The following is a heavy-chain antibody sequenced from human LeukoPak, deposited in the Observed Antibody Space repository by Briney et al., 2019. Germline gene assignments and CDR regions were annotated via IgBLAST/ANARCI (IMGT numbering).Heavy chain of an antibody. Sequence: SQTLSLTCAISGDSVPSNRAAWNWPRQSPSSGFEWLGRTYYRSKWYKNYGVSVKSRITINPDTSKNQFSWQRNSVTPDDTAVYYCAREETMVRGAYFDYWGQGSLVTVSS. V-gene: IGHV6-1*01. CDR3: AREETMVRGAYFDY. J-gene: IGHJ4*02. CDR2: TYYRSKWYK. CDR1: GDSVPSNRAA. D-gene: IGHD3-10*01.